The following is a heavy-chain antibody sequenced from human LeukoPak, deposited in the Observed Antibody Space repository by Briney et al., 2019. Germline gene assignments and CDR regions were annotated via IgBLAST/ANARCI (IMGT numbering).Heavy chain of an antibody. CDR1: GGSISSSSYY. J-gene: IGHJ5*02. CDR3: ARHRQYNWFDP. V-gene: IGHV4-39*01. Sequence: SETLSLTCTVSGGSISSSSYYWGWIRQPPGKGLEWIGSIYYSGSTYYNPSLKSRVTISVDTSKNQFSLKLSSVTAADTAVYCCARHRQYNWFDPWGQGTLVTVSS. D-gene: IGHD5-24*01. CDR2: IYYSGST.